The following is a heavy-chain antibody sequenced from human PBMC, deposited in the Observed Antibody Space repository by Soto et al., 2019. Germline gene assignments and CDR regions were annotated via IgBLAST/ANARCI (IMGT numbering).Heavy chain of an antibody. Sequence: PSDTLSLTSTVSPHSISSITYYSCWIRQPPGKGLEWIGIIDYSVSTYYNPSVKSRVTISVDTSKNQLSLKLSYVNAADTAVYSCARRRTRFPAAMSKYYYYGMEVWGQGTTVSVSS. J-gene: IGHJ6*01. D-gene: IGHD2-2*01. V-gene: IGHV4-39*01. CDR1: PHSISSITYY. CDR3: ARRRTRFPAAMSKYYYYGMEV. CDR2: IDYSVST.